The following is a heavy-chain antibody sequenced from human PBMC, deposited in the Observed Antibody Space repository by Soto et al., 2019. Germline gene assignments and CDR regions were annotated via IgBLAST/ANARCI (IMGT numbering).Heavy chain of an antibody. Sequence: EVQLVESGGGVVQPGGSLRLSCAASGFTVSTKYMSWVRQAPGKGLEGVSVIYSGGSTFYADSVRGRFTISRDNSKNTVNLQMNSLRAEDTAVYYCARDPWAADYWGQGTLVTVSS. CDR2: IYSGGST. J-gene: IGHJ4*02. CDR3: ARDPWAADY. V-gene: IGHV3-66*01. CDR1: GFTVSTKY. D-gene: IGHD3-16*01.